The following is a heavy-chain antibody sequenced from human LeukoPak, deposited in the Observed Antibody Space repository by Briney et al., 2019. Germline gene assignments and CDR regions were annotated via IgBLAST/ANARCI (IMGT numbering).Heavy chain of an antibody. J-gene: IGHJ4*02. CDR3: ARLGYSGYDLVFRNPFDY. CDR2: IYPGDSDT. V-gene: IGHV5-51*03. Sequence: KPGESLKISCKGSGYSFTSYWIGWVRQMPGKGLEWMGIIYPGDSDTRYSPSFQGQVTISADKSISTAYLQWSSLKASDTAMYYCARLGYSGYDLVFRNPFDYWGQGTLVTVSS. CDR1: GYSFTSYW. D-gene: IGHD5-12*01.